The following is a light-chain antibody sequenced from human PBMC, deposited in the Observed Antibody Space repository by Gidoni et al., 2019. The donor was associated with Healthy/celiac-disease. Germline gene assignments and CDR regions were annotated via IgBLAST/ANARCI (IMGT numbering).Light chain of an antibody. CDR2: DVS. Sequence: QPALTQPASVSGSPGQSINISCTGTSSDVGGYTYVSWYQQHPGKAPNLMIYDVSNRPSGVSNLFSGSKSGTTASLTISVLQAEDEADYYCSSYTSSSTGVFGGGTKLTVL. CDR1: SSDVGGYTY. V-gene: IGLV2-14*03. J-gene: IGLJ3*02. CDR3: SSYTSSSTGV.